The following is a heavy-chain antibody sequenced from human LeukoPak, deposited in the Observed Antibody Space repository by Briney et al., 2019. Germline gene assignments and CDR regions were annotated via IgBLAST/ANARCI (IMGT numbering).Heavy chain of an antibody. D-gene: IGHD1-26*01. CDR2: ISRSSDYI. CDR3: AREELSY. CDR1: GFTFSSYN. V-gene: IGHV3-21*01. J-gene: IGHJ4*02. Sequence: GGSLRLSCAASGFTFSSYNMNWVRQAPGKGLEWVSSISRSSDYIYYADSVKGRFTISRDNAKNSLYLQMNGLRAEDTAVYYCAREELSYWGQGTLVTVSS.